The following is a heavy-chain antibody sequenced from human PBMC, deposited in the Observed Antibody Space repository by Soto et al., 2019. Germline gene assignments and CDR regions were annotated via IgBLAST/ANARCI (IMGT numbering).Heavy chain of an antibody. Sequence: QVQLVQSGAEVKKPGSSVKVSCKASGGTFSSYAISWVRQAPGQGLEWMGGIIPISGTANYAQKFQGRVTITADESPRTAYMDLCSLRPEDTAVYYCARSQGSSTSLEIYYYYYYGMDVWCQGTTVSVPS. D-gene: IGHD2-2*01. CDR3: ARSQGSSTSLEIYYYYYYGMDV. CDR1: GGTFSSYA. CDR2: IIPISGTA. J-gene: IGHJ6*02. V-gene: IGHV1-69*01.